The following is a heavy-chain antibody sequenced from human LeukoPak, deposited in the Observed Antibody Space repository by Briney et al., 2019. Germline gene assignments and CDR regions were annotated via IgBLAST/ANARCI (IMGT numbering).Heavy chain of an antibody. CDR2: INHSGST. CDR3: ARDQAPSH. CDR1: GGSFSGYY. V-gene: IGHV4-34*01. D-gene: IGHD6-6*01. Sequence: SETLSLTCAVYGGSFSGYYWSWIRQPPGKGLEWIGEINHSGSTNYNPSLKSRVTISVDTSKNQFSLKLSSVTAADTAVYYCARDQAPSHWGQGTLVTVSS. J-gene: IGHJ1*01.